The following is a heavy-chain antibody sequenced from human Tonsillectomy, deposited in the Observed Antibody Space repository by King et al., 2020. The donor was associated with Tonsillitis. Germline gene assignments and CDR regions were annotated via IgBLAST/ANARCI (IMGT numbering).Heavy chain of an antibody. Sequence: VQLVESGGGLVQPGGSLRLSCEASGFIFSDYWMTWVRRVPGKGLEWVANINHDGSEKQYVDSVKGRFTISRDNAKNSVFLQMNSLRAEDTAVYYCAKSLWVESCTPGNCYVNWFDPWGQDTLVTVSS. V-gene: IGHV3-7*01. CDR2: INHDGSEK. D-gene: IGHD2-15*01. CDR3: AKSLWVESCTPGNCYVNWFDP. CDR1: GFIFSDYW. J-gene: IGHJ5*02.